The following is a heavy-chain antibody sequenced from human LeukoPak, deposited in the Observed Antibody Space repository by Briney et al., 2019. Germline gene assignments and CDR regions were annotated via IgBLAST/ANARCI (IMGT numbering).Heavy chain of an antibody. CDR2: ISSSSSYI. Sequence: PGGSLRLSCAASGFTFSSYSMNWVRQAPGKGLEWVSSISSSSSYIYYADSVKGRFTISRDNAKNSLYLQMNSLRAEDTAVYYCAGGILPATDFDYCGQGTLVTVSS. V-gene: IGHV3-21*01. D-gene: IGHD2-2*01. CDR3: AGGILPATDFDY. CDR1: GFTFSSYS. J-gene: IGHJ4*02.